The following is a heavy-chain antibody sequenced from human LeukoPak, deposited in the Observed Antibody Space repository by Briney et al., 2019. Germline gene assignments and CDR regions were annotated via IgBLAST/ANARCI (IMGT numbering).Heavy chain of an antibody. V-gene: IGHV4-30-2*01. J-gene: IGHJ4*02. Sequence: PSETLSLTCAVSGGSISSGGYSWSWIRQPPGKGLEWIGYIYHSGTTNYNPSLKSRVTMSVDTSRSQFSLRLSSVTAADTALYYCARQEIPSSYYGLDYWGQGTLVTVSS. CDR3: ARQEIPSSYYGLDY. D-gene: IGHD1-26*01. CDR2: IYHSGTT. CDR1: GGSISSGGYS.